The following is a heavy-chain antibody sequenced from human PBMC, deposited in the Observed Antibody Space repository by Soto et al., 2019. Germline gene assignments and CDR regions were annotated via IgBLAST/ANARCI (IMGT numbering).Heavy chain of an antibody. Sequence: GASVKVSCKASGGTLSSYAISWVRQAPGQGLEWMGGIIPIFGTANYAQKFQGRVTITADESTSTAYMELSSLRSEDTAVYYCARDRAAIAVAGLATWFDPWGQGTLVTVS. CDR3: ARDRAAIAVAGLATWFDP. V-gene: IGHV1-69*13. CDR2: IIPIFGTA. J-gene: IGHJ5*02. D-gene: IGHD6-19*01. CDR1: GGTLSSYA.